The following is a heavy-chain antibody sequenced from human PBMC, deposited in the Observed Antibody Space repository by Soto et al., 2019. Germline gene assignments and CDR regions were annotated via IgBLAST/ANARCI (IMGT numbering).Heavy chain of an antibody. CDR3: ARINSSGSY. CDR1: GLTFNTHW. CDR2: IKEDGSQR. V-gene: IGHV3-7*03. J-gene: IGHJ4*02. D-gene: IGHD6-19*01. Sequence: EVQLVESGGGLVQPGGSLRLSCVASGLTFNTHWMRWVRQAPGKGLQWLAGIKEDGSQRYYVDSVRGRFTISRDNAKNSLYLQMDGLRAEDTAVYYCARINSSGSYWGQGTLVTVSS.